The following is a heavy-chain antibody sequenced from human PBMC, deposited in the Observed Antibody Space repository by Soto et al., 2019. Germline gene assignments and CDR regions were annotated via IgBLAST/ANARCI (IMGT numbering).Heavy chain of an antibody. V-gene: IGHV1-45*02. CDR2: ITPFSGDV. CDR3: ASGGAGSGPFTWELPDH. J-gene: IGHJ4*02. D-gene: IGHD1-26*01. CDR1: RNTFTYRY. Sequence: GASVKVSCKALRNTFTYRYLHWVRQAPGQALEWMGWITPFSGDVHYAQKFQERVTITRDRSINTAYMQMSSLRSEDTAMYFCASGGAGSGPFTWELPDHWGQGTLVTVSS.